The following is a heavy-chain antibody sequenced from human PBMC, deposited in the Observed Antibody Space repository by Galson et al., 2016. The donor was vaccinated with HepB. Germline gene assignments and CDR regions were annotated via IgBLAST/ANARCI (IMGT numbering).Heavy chain of an antibody. CDR3: VRRIDP. Sequence: SLRLSCAASGFAFSHYDMNWVRQAPGKGLEWISFITGNSHTIYYADSVKGRFTISRDNAKNSLFLQMNSLRADDTAIYYCVRRIDPWGQGTLVTVSS. CDR1: GFAFSHYD. CDR2: ITGNSHTI. J-gene: IGHJ5*02. V-gene: IGHV3-48*01.